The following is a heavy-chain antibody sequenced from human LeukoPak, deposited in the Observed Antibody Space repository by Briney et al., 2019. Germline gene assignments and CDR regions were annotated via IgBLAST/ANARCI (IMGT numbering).Heavy chain of an antibody. CDR2: IYSGGST. J-gene: IGHJ6*03. V-gene: IGHV3-53*01. CDR3: ARVDVPYSSSSQYYYYYMDV. Sequence: PGVSLRLSCAASGFTVSSNYMRCLRQPLGKEQEWVSVIYSGGSTYYANSVKGRFTISRDNSKNTLYLQMKRLRAEDTAVYYCARVDVPYSSSSQYYYYYMDVWGKGTTVTVSS. D-gene: IGHD6-6*01. CDR1: GFTVSSNY.